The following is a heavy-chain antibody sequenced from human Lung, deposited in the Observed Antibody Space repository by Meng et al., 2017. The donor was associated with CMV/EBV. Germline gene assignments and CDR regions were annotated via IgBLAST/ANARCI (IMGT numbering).Heavy chain of an antibody. V-gene: IGHV3-15*01. CDR3: ATDLYYDDSGLRDY. CDR2: IISEADGGTK. J-gene: IGHJ4*02. D-gene: IGHD3-22*01. Sequence: LTFSNAWMSWVRQAPGKGLEWVGRIISEADGGTKHHAAPVKGRFTISRDDSKNTLYLQMNSLKTEDTAMYYCATDLYYDDSGLRDYWGRGTLVTVSS. CDR1: LTFSNAW.